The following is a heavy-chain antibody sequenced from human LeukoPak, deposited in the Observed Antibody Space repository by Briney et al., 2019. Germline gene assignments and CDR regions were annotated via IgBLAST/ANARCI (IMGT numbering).Heavy chain of an antibody. D-gene: IGHD6-13*01. CDR3: ARSNFDSSSWDGGYYYYMDV. Sequence: SETLSLTCTVSGGSISSGDYYWSWIRQPPGKGLEWIGYIYYSGSTYYNPSLKSRVTVSVDTSKNQFSLKLSSVTAADTAVYYCARSNFDSSSWDGGYYYYMDVWGKGTTVTVSS. CDR2: IYYSGST. V-gene: IGHV4-30-4*08. J-gene: IGHJ6*03. CDR1: GGSISSGDYY.